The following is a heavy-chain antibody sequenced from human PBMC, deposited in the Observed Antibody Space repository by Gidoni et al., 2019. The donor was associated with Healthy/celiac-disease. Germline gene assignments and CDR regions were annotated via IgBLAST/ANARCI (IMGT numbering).Heavy chain of an antibody. V-gene: IGHV3-21*01. J-gene: IGHJ5*02. CDR1: GFTSSSYS. D-gene: IGHD3-3*01. CDR2: SSSSSSYI. CDR3: ARGRDFWSGYHQRDWFDP. Sequence: EVQLLESGGGLVKHGGSLRLSCAASGFTSSSYSMNWVRQAPWYGLEWVSSSSSSSSYIYDADSVKCRFTISRDNAKNSLYLQMNSLRAEDTAVYCCARGRDFWSGYHQRDWFDPWGQGTLVTVSS.